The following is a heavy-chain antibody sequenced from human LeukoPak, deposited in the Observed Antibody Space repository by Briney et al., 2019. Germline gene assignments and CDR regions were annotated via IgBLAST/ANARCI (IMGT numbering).Heavy chain of an antibody. V-gene: IGHV3-23*01. J-gene: IGHJ4*02. CDR2: ITGSGDTI. CDR1: GFTFSTYA. CDR3: ASSGYDILTGYPAGY. D-gene: IGHD3-9*01. Sequence: PGGSPRLSCGASGFTFSTYAMTWVRQAPGKGLEWVSSITGSGDTIDYADSVKGRFTISRDNSKNTLYLQMNSLRAEDTAVYYCASSGYDILTGYPAGYWGQGTLVTVSS.